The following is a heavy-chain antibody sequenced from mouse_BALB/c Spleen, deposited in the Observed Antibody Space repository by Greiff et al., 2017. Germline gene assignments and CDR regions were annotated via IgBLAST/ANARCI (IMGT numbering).Heavy chain of an antibody. D-gene: IGHD2-14*01. Sequence: EVKVVESGGGLVQPGGSRKLSCAASGFTFSSFGMHWVRQAPEKGLEWVAYISSGSSTIYYADTVKGRFTISRDNPKNTLFLQMTSLRSEDTAMYYCARHDYRWYYFDYWGQGTTLTVSS. CDR2: ISSGSSTI. V-gene: IGHV5-17*02. CDR3: ARHDYRWYYFDY. J-gene: IGHJ2*01. CDR1: GFTFSSFG.